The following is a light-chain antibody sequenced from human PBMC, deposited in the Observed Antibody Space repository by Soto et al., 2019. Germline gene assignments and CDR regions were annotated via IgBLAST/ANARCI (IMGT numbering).Light chain of an antibody. CDR2: GVS. V-gene: IGLV2-14*03. CDR3: SSYTSSSTWL. J-gene: IGLJ3*02. CDR1: SSDVGAYNY. Sequence: QSALTQPASVSGSPGQSITISCTGTSSDVGAYNYVSWYQQHPGKAPKLMIYGVSNRPSGVSNRFSGSKSANTASLTISGIQAGDEADYYCSSYTSSSTWLFGGGTKLTVL.